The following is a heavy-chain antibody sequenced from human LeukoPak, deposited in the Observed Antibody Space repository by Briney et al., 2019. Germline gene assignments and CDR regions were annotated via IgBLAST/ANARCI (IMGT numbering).Heavy chain of an antibody. D-gene: IGHD3-10*01. CDR2: IRYDGSNK. CDR3: AKDHYYGSGSYYNDNYMDV. Sequence: GGSLRLSCAASGFTFSSYGMHWVRQAPGRGLEWVAFIRYDGSNKYDADSVKGRFTISRDNSKNTLYLQMNSLRVEDTAVYYCAKDHYYGSGSYYNDNYMDVWGKGTTVTISS. CDR1: GFTFSSYG. V-gene: IGHV3-30*02. J-gene: IGHJ6*03.